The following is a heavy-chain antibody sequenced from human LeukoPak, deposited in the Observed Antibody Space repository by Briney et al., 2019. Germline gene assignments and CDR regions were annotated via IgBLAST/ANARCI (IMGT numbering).Heavy chain of an antibody. D-gene: IGHD2-2*01. CDR3: ARVVPAVTSPYYYYMDV. V-gene: IGHV3-7*01. CDR1: GFTFSSYA. Sequence: GGSLRLSCAASGFTFSSYAMSWVRQAPGKGLEWVANIKQDGSEKYYVDSVKGRFTISRDNAKNSLYLQMNSLRAEDTAVYYCARVVPAVTSPYYYYMDVWGKGTTVTVSS. J-gene: IGHJ6*03. CDR2: IKQDGSEK.